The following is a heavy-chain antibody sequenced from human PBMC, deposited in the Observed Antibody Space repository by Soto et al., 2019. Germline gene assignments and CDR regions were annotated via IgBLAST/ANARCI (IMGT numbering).Heavy chain of an antibody. D-gene: IGHD6-13*01. CDR1: GYTFTSYG. J-gene: IGHJ6*02. V-gene: IGHV1-18*01. CDR3: AGDLGYRSSWNGGDYYYDMDV. CDR2: ISGYNGNT. Sequence: QVQLVQSGAEVKKPGASVKVSCKASGYTFTSYGINWVRQAPGQGLEWMGWISGYNGNTIYAQRLQGRVTMTTDTSTSTAYMEMRSLRSDDTAVYYCAGDLGYRSSWNGGDYYYDMDVWGQGTTVTVSS.